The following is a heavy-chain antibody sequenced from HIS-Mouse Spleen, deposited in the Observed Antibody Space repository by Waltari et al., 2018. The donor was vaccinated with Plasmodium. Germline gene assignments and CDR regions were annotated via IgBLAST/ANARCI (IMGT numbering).Heavy chain of an antibody. CDR3: ARVLGYKAAAGTFVEYFQH. CDR1: GYTFTGYY. D-gene: IGHD6-13*01. CDR2: IKPKSGGK. Sequence: QVQLVQSGAEVKKPGASVKVSCKASGYTFTGYYMHWVRQAPGQGLEWMGWIKPKSGGKNYAQKFQGRVTMTRDTSISTAYMELSRLRSDDTAVYYCARVLGYKAAAGTFVEYFQHWGQGTLVTVSS. V-gene: IGHV1-2*02. J-gene: IGHJ1*01.